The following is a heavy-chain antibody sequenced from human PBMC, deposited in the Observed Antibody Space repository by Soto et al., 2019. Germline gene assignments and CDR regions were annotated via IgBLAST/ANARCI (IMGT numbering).Heavy chain of an antibody. CDR1: GFTFSSYA. D-gene: IGHD3-10*01. J-gene: IGHJ4*02. Sequence: QVQLVESGGGVVQPGRSLRLSCAASGFTFSSYAMHWVRQAPGKGLEWVAVISYDGSNKYYADSVKGRFTISRDNSKNTLYLQMNSLRAEDTAVYYCARDSGGWLQSSFDYWGQGTLVTVSS. V-gene: IGHV3-30-3*01. CDR2: ISYDGSNK. CDR3: ARDSGGWLQSSFDY.